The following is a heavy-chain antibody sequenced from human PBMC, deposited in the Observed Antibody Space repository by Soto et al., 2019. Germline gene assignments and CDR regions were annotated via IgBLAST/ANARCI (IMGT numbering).Heavy chain of an antibody. J-gene: IGHJ5*02. V-gene: IGHV4-31*03. CDR2: IYYSGST. CDR3: ERAAMGLYNWFDP. D-gene: IGHD2-2*01. CDR1: GSSISSGGYY. Sequence: PSETLSLTCTVSGSSISSGGYYWSWIRQHPGKGLEWIGYIYYSGSTYYNPSLKSRVTISVDTSKNQFSLKLSSVTAADTAVYYCERAAMGLYNWFDPWGQGTLVTVSS.